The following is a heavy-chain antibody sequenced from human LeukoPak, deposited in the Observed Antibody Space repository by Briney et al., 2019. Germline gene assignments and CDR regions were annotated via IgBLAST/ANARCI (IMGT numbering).Heavy chain of an antibody. D-gene: IGHD5-18*01. CDR1: GYTFTGYY. Sequence: ASVKVSCKASGYTFTGYYMHWVRQAPGQGLEWMGWINPNSGGTNYAQKFQGRVTMTRDTSISTACMELSRLRSDNTAVYYCASRTSGYSYGWDVWGKGTTVTVSS. V-gene: IGHV1-2*02. CDR3: ASRTSGYSYGWDV. CDR2: INPNSGGT. J-gene: IGHJ6*04.